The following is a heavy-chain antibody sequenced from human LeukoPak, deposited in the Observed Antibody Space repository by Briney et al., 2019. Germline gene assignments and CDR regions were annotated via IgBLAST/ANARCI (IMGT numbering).Heavy chain of an antibody. CDR3: ARDRTGNNWFGP. Sequence: SETLSLTCSVSGGSISNYYWSWIRLPPGKGLEWIGYIYYSGSTNYNPSLKSRVTISVDTSKNQFSLRLSSVTAADTAVYYCARDRTGNNWFGPWGQGTLVTVSS. D-gene: IGHD1-1*01. CDR1: GGSISNYY. V-gene: IGHV4-59*01. J-gene: IGHJ5*02. CDR2: IYYSGST.